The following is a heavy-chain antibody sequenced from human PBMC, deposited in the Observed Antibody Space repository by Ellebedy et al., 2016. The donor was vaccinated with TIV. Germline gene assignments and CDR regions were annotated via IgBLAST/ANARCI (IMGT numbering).Heavy chain of an antibody. CDR2: ISTSYGDT. J-gene: IGHJ3*02. Sequence: ASVKVSXKASGYTFTTYSITWVRQAPGQGLEWMAWISTSYGDTTYAQKLQDRVTLTTDTSTSTAYMEMRSLTSDDTAVYYCARGTGSGDAFHIWGQGTMVTVSS. V-gene: IGHV1-18*01. CDR1: GYTFTTYS. D-gene: IGHD1-14*01. CDR3: ARGTGSGDAFHI.